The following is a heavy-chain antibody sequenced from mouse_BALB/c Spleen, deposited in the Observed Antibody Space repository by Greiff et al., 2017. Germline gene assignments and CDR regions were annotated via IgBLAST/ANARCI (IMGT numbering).Heavy chain of an antibody. CDR2: INSNGGST. CDR1: GFTFSSYG. D-gene: IGHD1-2*01. CDR3: ARGTTAYFDY. J-gene: IGHJ2*01. V-gene: IGHV5-6-3*01. Sequence: EVQGVESGGGLVKPGGSLKLSCAASGFTFSSYGMSWVRQTPDKRLELVATINSNGGSTYYPDSVKGRFTISRDNAKNTLYLQMSSLKSEDTAMYYCARGTTAYFDYWGQGTTLTVSS.